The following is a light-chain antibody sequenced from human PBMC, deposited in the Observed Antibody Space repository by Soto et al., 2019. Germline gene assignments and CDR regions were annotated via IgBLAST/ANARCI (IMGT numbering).Light chain of an antibody. CDR3: QQRLNWPPLT. V-gene: IGKV3-15*01. CDR2: GAS. CDR1: QSVSTK. Sequence: EVVMTQSPATLSVSPGERATLSCRASQSVSTKLAWYQQKPGQAPRLLIYGASTRATGIPARFSGSGSGTEFTLTISSLQSEDFAVYYCQQRLNWPPLTFGGGTKVDIK. J-gene: IGKJ4*01.